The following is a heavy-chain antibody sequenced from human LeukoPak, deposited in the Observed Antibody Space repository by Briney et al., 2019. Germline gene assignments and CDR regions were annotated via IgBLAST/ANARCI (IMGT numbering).Heavy chain of an antibody. CDR1: GYSISSGYY. D-gene: IGHD6-13*01. J-gene: IGHJ5*02. V-gene: IGHV4-38-2*02. CDR2: IDHGGSS. CDR3: ARDPGYSSSWYWFDP. Sequence: KPSETLSLTCTVSGYSISSGYYWGWIRQPPGKGLEWIGNIDHGGSSIYNSSLRSRVTISRDTSKNQFSLKLSSVTAADTAVYYCARDPGYSSSWYWFDPWGQGTLVTVPS.